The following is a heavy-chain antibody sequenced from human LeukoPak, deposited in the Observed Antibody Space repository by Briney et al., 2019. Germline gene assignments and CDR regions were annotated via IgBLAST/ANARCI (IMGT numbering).Heavy chain of an antibody. V-gene: IGHV4-4*02. J-gene: IGHJ4*02. CDR3: ARRIAVAGHLRGPLDY. Sequence: SETLSLTCAVSGVSISSSNWWSWARQPPGKGLEWIGEIYHSGSTNYNPSLKSRVTISVDKSKNQFSLKLSSVTAADTAVYYCARRIAVAGHLRGPLDYWGQGTLVTVSS. CDR2: IYHSGST. CDR1: GVSISSSNW. D-gene: IGHD6-19*01.